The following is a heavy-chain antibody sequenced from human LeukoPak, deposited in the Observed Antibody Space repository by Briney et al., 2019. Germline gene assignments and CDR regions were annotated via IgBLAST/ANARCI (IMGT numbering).Heavy chain of an antibody. D-gene: IGHD1-26*01. Sequence: GGSLRLSCAASGFTFSSYAMSWVRQAPGKGLEWVSALSGSGGNTFYADSVKGRFTISRDNSKNTLYLQMNSLRAEDTAVYYCAKEYSGYYYYMDVWGKGATVTVS. V-gene: IGHV3-23*01. CDR2: LSGSGGNT. J-gene: IGHJ6*03. CDR1: GFTFSSYA. CDR3: AKEYSGYYYYMDV.